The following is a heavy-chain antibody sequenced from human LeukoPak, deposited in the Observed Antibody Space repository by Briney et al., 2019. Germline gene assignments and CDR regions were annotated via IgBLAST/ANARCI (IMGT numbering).Heavy chain of an antibody. J-gene: IGHJ6*03. V-gene: IGHV3-11*01. D-gene: IGHD1-26*01. CDR2: ISSSGSTI. Sequence: GGSLRLSCAASGFTFSDYYMSWIRQAPGKGLEWVSYISSSGSTIYYADSVKGRFTISRDNAKNSLYLQMNSLRAEDTAVYYCASPRPPRGGSYYYYYYYMDVWGKGTTVTISS. CDR1: GFTFSDYY. CDR3: ASPRPPRGGSYYYYYYYMDV.